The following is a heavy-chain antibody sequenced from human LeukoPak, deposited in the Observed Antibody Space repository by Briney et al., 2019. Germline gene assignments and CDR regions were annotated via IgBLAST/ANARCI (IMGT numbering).Heavy chain of an antibody. CDR1: GYTFTSYD. Sequence: GASVKVSCKASGYTFTSYDINWVRQATGQGLEWMGWMNPNSGNTGYAQKFQGRVTMTRNTSISTAYMELSSLRSEDTAVYYCARGEVYYDFWSGYYSTNWIDPWGQGTLVTVSS. V-gene: IGHV1-8*01. CDR3: ARGEVYYDFWSGYYSTNWIDP. CDR2: MNPNSGNT. D-gene: IGHD3-3*01. J-gene: IGHJ5*02.